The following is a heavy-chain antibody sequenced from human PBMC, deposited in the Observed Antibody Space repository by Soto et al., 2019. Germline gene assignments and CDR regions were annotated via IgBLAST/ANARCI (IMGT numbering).Heavy chain of an antibody. D-gene: IGHD6-13*01. J-gene: IGHJ5*02. CDR2: INHSGST. V-gene: IGHV4-34*01. CDR3: ARGSPNSSWYYGSWFDP. CDR1: GGSFSGYY. Sequence: ETLSLTCAVYGGSFSGYYWSWIRQPPGKGLEWIGEINHSGSTNYNPSLKSRVTISVDTSKNQFSLKLSSVTAADTAVYYCARGSPNSSWYYGSWFDPWGQGTLVTVSS.